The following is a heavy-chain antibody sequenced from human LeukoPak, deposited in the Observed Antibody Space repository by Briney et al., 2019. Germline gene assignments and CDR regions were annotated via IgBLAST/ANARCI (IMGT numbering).Heavy chain of an antibody. V-gene: IGHV3-20*04. CDR2: INWNGGST. CDR1: GFTLDDYG. J-gene: IGHJ4*02. CDR3: ARVGPLTEVVIRNEYYFDY. Sequence: PGGSLRLSCAASGFTLDDYGMSWVRQAPGKGQEWVSGINWNGGSTGYADSVKGRFTISRDNAKNSLYLQVNSLRAEDTALYYCARVGPLTEVVIRNEYYFDYWGQGTLVTVSS. D-gene: IGHD3-22*01.